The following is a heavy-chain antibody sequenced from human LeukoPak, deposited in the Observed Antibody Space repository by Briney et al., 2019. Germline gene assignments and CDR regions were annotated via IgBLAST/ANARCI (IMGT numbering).Heavy chain of an antibody. CDR1: GGSLSSSSYY. J-gene: IGHJ4*02. CDR3: ARGRGVSSWSIGYYFDY. Sequence: SETLSLTCTVSGGSLSSSSYYWGWIRQPPGKGLEWIVSIYYSGSTYYNPSLKSRVTISVDTSQNQFSLKLSSVTAADTAVYYCARGRGVSSWSIGYYFDYWGQGTLVTVSS. V-gene: IGHV4-39*01. D-gene: IGHD6-13*01. CDR2: IYYSGST.